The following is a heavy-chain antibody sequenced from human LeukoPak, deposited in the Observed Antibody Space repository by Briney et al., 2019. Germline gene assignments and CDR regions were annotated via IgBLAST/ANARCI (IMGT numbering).Heavy chain of an antibody. CDR2: IRYDGKNQ. CDR3: AKHDGYEGYQIDY. D-gene: IGHD2-15*01. J-gene: IGHJ4*02. V-gene: IGHV3-30*02. CDR1: GFTFSSYG. Sequence: GGSLRLSCAASGFTFSSYGMHWVRQAPGKGLEWVTFIRYDGKNQYYADFVKGRLTISRDNSKNTVYLQMNSLRTEDTALYYCAKHDGYEGYQIDYWGQGTLVTVSS.